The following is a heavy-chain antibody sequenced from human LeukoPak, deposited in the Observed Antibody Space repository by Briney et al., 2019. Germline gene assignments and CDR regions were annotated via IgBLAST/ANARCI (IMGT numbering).Heavy chain of an antibody. CDR3: TTDYVHYYGSGSYYDRFDY. Sequence: GGSLRLSCAASGFTFSNAWMSWVRQAPGKGLEWVGRIKSKTDGGTTDYAAPVKGRFTISRDDSKNTLYLQMNSLKTEDTAVYYCTTDYVHYYGSGSYYDRFDYWGQGTLVTVSS. J-gene: IGHJ4*02. CDR2: IKSKTDGGTT. V-gene: IGHV3-15*01. CDR1: GFTFSNAW. D-gene: IGHD3-10*01.